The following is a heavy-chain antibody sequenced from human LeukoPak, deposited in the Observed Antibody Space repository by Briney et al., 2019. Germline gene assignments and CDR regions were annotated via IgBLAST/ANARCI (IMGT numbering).Heavy chain of an antibody. CDR3: ARVPTVTFFDH. J-gene: IGHJ4*02. CDR1: GASISSSNSY. V-gene: IGHV4-39*01. CDR2: IYYSGNT. Sequence: SETLSLTCTVSGASISSSNSYWGWIRQPPGKGLEWIGSIYYSGNTYYNASLKSQVSISIYTSKNQFSLRLTSVTAADTAVYYCARVPTVTFFDHWAREPWSPSPQ. D-gene: IGHD4-17*01.